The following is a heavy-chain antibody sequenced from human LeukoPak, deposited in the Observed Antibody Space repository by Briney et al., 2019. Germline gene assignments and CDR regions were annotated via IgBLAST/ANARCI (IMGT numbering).Heavy chain of an antibody. Sequence: GGSLRLSCAASGFTFSSYGMHWVRQAPGKGLEWVAVISYDGSNKYYADSVKGRFTISRDNSKNTLYLQMNSLRAEDTAVYYCAKDVRGHTTGGIDYWGQGTLVTVSS. V-gene: IGHV3-30*18. J-gene: IGHJ4*02. CDR2: ISYDGSNK. CDR1: GFTFSSYG. CDR3: AKDVRGHTTGGIDY. D-gene: IGHD4-17*01.